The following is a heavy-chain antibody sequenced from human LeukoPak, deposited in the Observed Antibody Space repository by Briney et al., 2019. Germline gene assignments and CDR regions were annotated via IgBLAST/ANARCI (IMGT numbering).Heavy chain of an antibody. V-gene: IGHV1-2*02. CDR1: GNTFTAYY. CDR3: ATGGQGGNTPN. J-gene: IGHJ4*02. D-gene: IGHD4-23*01. CDR2: INPNRGNT. Sequence: GASVKVSCKPSGNTFTAYYVQWVRQAPGQGLEWMGEINPNRGNTRYPRKFQGRVTMTMDMSISTAYMELSSLGSDDTALYYCATGGQGGNTPNWGQGTLVTVSS.